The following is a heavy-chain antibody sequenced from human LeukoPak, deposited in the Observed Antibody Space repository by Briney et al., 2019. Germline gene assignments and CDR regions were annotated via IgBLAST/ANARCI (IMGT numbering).Heavy chain of an antibody. D-gene: IGHD4-17*01. CDR3: ALLAVTSDFDY. CDR2: ISSGASTM. J-gene: IGHJ4*02. V-gene: IGHV3-48*03. Sequence: GGSLRLSCAASGFMFRSFEMYWVRQAPGKGLEWVAYISSGASTMYYADSVKGRFTISRDDAKNSLFLQMNSLRAEDTAVYYCALLAVTSDFDYWGQGTLVTVSS. CDR1: GFMFRSFE.